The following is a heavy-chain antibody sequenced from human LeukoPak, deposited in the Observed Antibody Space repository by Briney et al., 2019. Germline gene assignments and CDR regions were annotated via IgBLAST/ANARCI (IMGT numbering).Heavy chain of an antibody. V-gene: IGHV3-30-3*01. D-gene: IGHD2-21*02. CDR3: ARGMQALAYCGGDCYSGIDY. CDR1: GFTFSSYA. J-gene: IGHJ4*02. CDR2: ISYDGSNK. Sequence: PGRSLRLSCAASGFTFSSYAMHWVRQAPGKGLEWVAVISYDGSNKYYADSVKGRFTISRDNSKNTLYLQMNSLRAEDTAVYYCARGMQALAYCGGDCYSGIDYWGQGTLVTVSS.